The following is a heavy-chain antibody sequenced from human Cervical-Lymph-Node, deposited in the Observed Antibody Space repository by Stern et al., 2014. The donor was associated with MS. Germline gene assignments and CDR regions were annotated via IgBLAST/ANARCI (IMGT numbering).Heavy chain of an antibody. CDR1: GGTFSSYA. J-gene: IGHJ4*02. V-gene: IGHV1-69*01. CDR2: IIPIFGTT. D-gene: IGHD1-1*01. CDR3: ARDSERMTYLDY. Sequence: QLVQSGAEVKKPGSSVKVSCKASGGTFSSYAINWVRQAPGQGLEWMGGIIPIFGTTNYAQKSQGGVTITADESTSTAYMELSSLRSEDTAVYYCARDSERMTYLDYWGQGTLVTVSS.